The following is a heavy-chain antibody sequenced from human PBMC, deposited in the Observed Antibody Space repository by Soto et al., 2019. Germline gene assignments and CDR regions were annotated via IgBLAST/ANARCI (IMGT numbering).Heavy chain of an antibody. V-gene: IGHV3-7*01. D-gene: IGHD4-17*01. Sequence: EVQLVESGGGLVQPGGSLRLSCAASGFTFSSYWMSWVRQAPGKGLEWVANIKQDGSEKDYVDSVKGRFTISRDNAKNSLYLQMNSLRAEDTAVYYCVRGSTVTTPGIFAYWGQGTLVTVAS. CDR1: GFTFSSYW. CDR2: IKQDGSEK. J-gene: IGHJ4*02. CDR3: VRGSTVTTPGIFAY.